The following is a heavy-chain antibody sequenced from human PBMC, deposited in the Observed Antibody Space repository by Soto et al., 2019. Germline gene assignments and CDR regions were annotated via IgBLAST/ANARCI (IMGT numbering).Heavy chain of an antibody. J-gene: IGHJ6*03. V-gene: IGHV3-23*01. D-gene: IGHD3-16*01. CDR2: ISGSGGST. CDR1: GFTFSSYA. CDR3: ANTRRPRITTPSIGV. Sequence: EVQLLESGGGLVQPGGSLRLSCAASGFTFSSYAMSWVRQAPGKGLEWVSAISGSGGSTYYADSVKGRITISRDNSKNRLHQRMNGLKTEDTAVYYCANTRRPRITTPSIGVWGKGNTVTVS.